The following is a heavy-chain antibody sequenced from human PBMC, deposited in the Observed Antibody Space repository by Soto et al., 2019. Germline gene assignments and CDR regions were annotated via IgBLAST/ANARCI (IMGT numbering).Heavy chain of an antibody. Sequence: QITLNESGPTVVRPTETLTLTCRFSGFSLTTSGVGVGWIRQSPGKAPEWLALLYWDDDKRYSASLKSSLTITKDTSMNQVVLTVSDLDPTDTATYYCAHRVLRTVFGLVTTSAIYFDFWGQGTPVAVSS. D-gene: IGHD3-3*01. CDR3: AHRVLRTVFGLVTTSAIYFDF. CDR1: GFSLTTSGVG. J-gene: IGHJ4*02. CDR2: LYWDDDK. V-gene: IGHV2-5*02.